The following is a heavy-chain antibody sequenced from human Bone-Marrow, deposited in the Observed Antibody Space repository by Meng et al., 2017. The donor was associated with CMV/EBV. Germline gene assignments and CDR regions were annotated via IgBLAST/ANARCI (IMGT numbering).Heavy chain of an antibody. CDR3: ARHVTTRRGRGAAGYYYYGMDV. CDR2: ISGRGGST. CDR1: GFTFSSYS. Sequence: GGSLRLSCAASGFTFSSYSMNWVRQAPGKGLEWVSAISGRGGSTYYADSVKGRFTISRDNAKNAQYLQMNSLRAEDTAVYYCARHVTTRRGRGAAGYYYYGMDVWGQGTTVTVSS. J-gene: IGHJ6*02. V-gene: IGHV3-21*01. D-gene: IGHD4-11*01.